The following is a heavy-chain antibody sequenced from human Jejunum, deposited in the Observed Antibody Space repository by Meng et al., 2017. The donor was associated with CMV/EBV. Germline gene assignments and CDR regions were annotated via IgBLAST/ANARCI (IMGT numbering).Heavy chain of an antibody. Sequence: VQLGEAGGGLVQLGGSLRLSCATSGLPFSSYWMHWVRQAPGKGLVWVSRINSDGSSTSYADSVKGRFTISRDNAKNTLYLQMNSLRAEDTAVYYCAREVGAQDYWGQGTLVTVSS. J-gene: IGHJ4*02. CDR3: AREVGAQDY. CDR2: INSDGSST. CDR1: GLPFSSYW. V-gene: IGHV3-74*01. D-gene: IGHD6-6*01.